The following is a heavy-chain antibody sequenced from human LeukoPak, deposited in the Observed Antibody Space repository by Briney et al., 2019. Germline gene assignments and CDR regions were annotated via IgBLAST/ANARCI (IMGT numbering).Heavy chain of an antibody. D-gene: IGHD1-26*01. CDR2: VNAVGSEI. CDR1: GFTFSSYA. Sequence: GGSLRLSCAASGFTFSSYAMSWVRQAPGKGLEWISYVNAVGSEIHYRDSVRGRFTITRDNAKSSLNLQMNSLRAEDTAVYYCAKVRQSGTPLDYWGQGTLVTVPS. CDR3: AKVRQSGTPLDY. V-gene: IGHV3-21*05. J-gene: IGHJ4*02.